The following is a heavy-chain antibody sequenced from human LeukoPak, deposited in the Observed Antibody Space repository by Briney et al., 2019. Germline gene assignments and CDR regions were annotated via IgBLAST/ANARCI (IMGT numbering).Heavy chain of an antibody. J-gene: IGHJ3*02. CDR2: IYTSGST. V-gene: IGHV4-61*08. CDR3: ARLRGRRISGDFDI. CDR1: GGSISSGGYY. D-gene: IGHD3-10*01. Sequence: SETLSLTCTVSGGSISSGGYYWSWIRQPPGKGLEWIGYIYTSGSTNYNPSLKSRVTISVDTSKNQFSLKLSSVTAADTAVYYCARLRGRRISGDFDIWGQGTMVTVSS.